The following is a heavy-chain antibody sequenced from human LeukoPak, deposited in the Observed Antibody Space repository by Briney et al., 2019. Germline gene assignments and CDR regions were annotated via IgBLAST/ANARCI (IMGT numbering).Heavy chain of an antibody. J-gene: IGHJ4*02. D-gene: IGHD1-1*01. V-gene: IGHV3-23*01. CDR2: VTNSGGST. CDR3: VQETGHNWGYLDY. Sequence: GGSLRLSCAASGFIFSIYAMSWVRQAPGKGLEWVSSVTNSGGSTYYADSMKGRFAISRDNSKNTLYLQMNTLRADDTAVYYCVQETGHNWGYLDYWGQGTLVTVSS. CDR1: GFIFSIYA.